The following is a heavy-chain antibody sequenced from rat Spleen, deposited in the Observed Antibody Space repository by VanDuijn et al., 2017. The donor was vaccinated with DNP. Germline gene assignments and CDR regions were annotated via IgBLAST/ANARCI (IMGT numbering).Heavy chain of an antibody. D-gene: IGHD5-1*01. V-gene: IGHV2S12*01. CDR3: ARDDWEQDY. J-gene: IGHJ2*01. CDR2: ISSGGIT. Sequence: QVQLKESGPGLVQPSQTLSLTCTVSGFSLTSYHVHWVRLPPGKGLEWIAAISSGGITYYNSALKSRLSISRDTSKSQVFLEMNSLQTEDTATYFCARDDWEQDYWGQGVMVTVSS. CDR1: GFSLTSYH.